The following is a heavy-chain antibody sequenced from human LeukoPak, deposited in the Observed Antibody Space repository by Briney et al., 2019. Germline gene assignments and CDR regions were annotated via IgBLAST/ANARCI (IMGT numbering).Heavy chain of an antibody. Sequence: ASVKVSCKASGGTFSSYAISWVRQAPGQGLEWMGRIIPILGIANYAQKFHGRVTITADKSTSTAYMELSSLRSEDTAVYYCASSMTTVTTIVYWGQGTLVTVSS. V-gene: IGHV1-69*04. CDR3: ASSMTTVTTIVY. CDR2: IIPILGIA. J-gene: IGHJ4*02. D-gene: IGHD4-17*01. CDR1: GGTFSSYA.